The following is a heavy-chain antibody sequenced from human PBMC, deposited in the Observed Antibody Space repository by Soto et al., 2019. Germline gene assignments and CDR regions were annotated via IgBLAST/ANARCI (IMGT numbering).Heavy chain of an antibody. CDR3: ARDGMHDSSGYPLENWFDP. CDR2: ISSSSTI. CDR1: GFTFSSYS. V-gene: IGHV3-48*02. D-gene: IGHD3-22*01. J-gene: IGHJ5*02. Sequence: GGSLRLSCAASGFTFSSYSMNWVRQAPGKGLEWVSYISSSSTIYYADSVKGRFTISRDNAKNSLYLQMNSLRDEDTAVYYCARDGMHDSSGYPLENWFDPWGQGTLVTVSS.